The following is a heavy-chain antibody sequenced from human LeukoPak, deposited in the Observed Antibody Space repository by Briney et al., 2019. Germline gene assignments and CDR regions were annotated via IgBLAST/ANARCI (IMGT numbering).Heavy chain of an antibody. CDR2: IWYDGSNK. D-gene: IGHD2-15*01. J-gene: IGHJ4*02. CDR3: TRAGRRGVWYYFDY. Sequence: GGSLRLSCAASGFTFSSYGMHWVRQAPGKGLEWVAVIWYDGSNKYYADSVKGRFTISRDNSKNTLYLQMNSLRAEDTAVYYCTRAGRRGVWYYFDYWGQGTLVTVSS. V-gene: IGHV3-33*01. CDR1: GFTFSSYG.